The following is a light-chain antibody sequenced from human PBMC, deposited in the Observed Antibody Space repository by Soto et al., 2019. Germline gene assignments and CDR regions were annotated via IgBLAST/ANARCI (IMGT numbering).Light chain of an antibody. CDR3: QKYCSAPFT. CDR2: AAS. CDR1: QAIRNS. J-gene: IGKJ3*01. Sequence: DIKMTQSPSSLSASVGDRVTITCRASQAIRNSLAWYQQKPGKVPSLLIYAASTLQQGVPSRFSGSGSGTDFTLTISSLQPEDVATYYCQKYCSAPFTFGPGTKLGIK. V-gene: IGKV1-27*01.